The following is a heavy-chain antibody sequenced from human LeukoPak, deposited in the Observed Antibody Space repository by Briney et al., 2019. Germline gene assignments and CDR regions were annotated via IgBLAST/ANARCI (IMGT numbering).Heavy chain of an antibody. D-gene: IGHD2-2*01. CDR1: GFTFSSYW. Sequence: GESLRLSCAASGFTFSSYWMHCVRQAPGKGLVCVSRLYSDGSSTGYADSVKGRFTISRDNAKNTLYLQMNSLRADDTAVYYCVRDRRYCSSTSCYDPCFDYWGQGTLVTVSS. CDR2: LYSDGSST. V-gene: IGHV3-74*01. CDR3: VRDRRYCSSTSCYDPCFDY. J-gene: IGHJ4*02.